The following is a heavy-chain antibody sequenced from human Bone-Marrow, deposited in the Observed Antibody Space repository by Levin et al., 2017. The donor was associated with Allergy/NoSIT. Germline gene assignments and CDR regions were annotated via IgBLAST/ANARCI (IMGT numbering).Heavy chain of an antibody. J-gene: IGHJ6*02. CDR1: GYTFITYY. CDR2: IYPGDSDT. CDR3: ARHYTLDV. V-gene: IGHV5-51*01. D-gene: IGHD4-11*01. Sequence: KVSCKGSGYTFITYYIAWVRQLPGKGLEWVGIIYPGDSDTRYSPSFRGQVTIPVDKSISTAYLQRDSLKASDTATYYCARHYTLDVWGQGTTVTVSS.